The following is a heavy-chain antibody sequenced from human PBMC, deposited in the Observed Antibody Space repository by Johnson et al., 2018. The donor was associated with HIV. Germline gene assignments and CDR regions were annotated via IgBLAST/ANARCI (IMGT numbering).Heavy chain of an antibody. J-gene: IGHJ3*02. CDR2: ISNSGSTI. CDR1: GFSFSDYY. V-gene: IGHV3-11*04. D-gene: IGHD4/OR15-4a*01. Sequence: QVQLVESGGGLVKPGGSLRLSCAASGFSFSDYYMSWIRQAPGKGLEWVSYISNSGSTIYYTDSVKGRFTISRDNAKNSLYLQMNSLRAEDTAVYYSAGAPLRHDAFDIWGQGTMVTVSS. CDR3: AGAPLRHDAFDI.